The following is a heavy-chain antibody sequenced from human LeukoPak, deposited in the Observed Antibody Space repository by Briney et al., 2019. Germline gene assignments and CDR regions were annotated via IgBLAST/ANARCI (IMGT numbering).Heavy chain of an antibody. CDR3: AGQGQHNYGYPFVDY. CDR1: GGPIGSSNYY. V-gene: IGHV4-39*01. J-gene: IGHJ4*02. CDR2: IYYTGST. D-gene: IGHD5-18*01. Sequence: PSETLSLTCTVPGGPIGSSNYYRGSIRQPPGKGLEWIGSIYYTGSTYYNPSLKSRVTISVDTSKNQFSLKLSSVTAADTAVYFCAGQGQHNYGYPFVDYWGQGTLVTVSS.